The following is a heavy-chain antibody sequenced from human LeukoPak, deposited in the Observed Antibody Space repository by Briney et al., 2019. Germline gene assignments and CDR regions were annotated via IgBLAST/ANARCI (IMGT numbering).Heavy chain of an antibody. J-gene: IGHJ4*02. Sequence: SETLSLTCTVSGGSISSYYWSWIRQPPGKGLEWIGYIYYSGSTNYNPSLKSRVTISVDTAKNQFSLKLSSVTAADTAVYYCARGHTRYYFDYWGQGTLVTVSS. CDR3: ARGHTRYYFDY. CDR2: IYYSGST. D-gene: IGHD1-1*01. CDR1: GGSISSYY. V-gene: IGHV4-59*01.